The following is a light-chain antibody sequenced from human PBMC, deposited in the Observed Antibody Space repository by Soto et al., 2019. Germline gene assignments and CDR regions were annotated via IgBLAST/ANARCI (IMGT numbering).Light chain of an antibody. Sequence: DIQLTQSPGSLSASVLDSVTLSCQTSQRVDSYIHWYQHQSGKPPKLLIYAASTLQDGVPSRFSGGGSGTAFSLIITGLQPGDSATYYCQQTYTSVATFGQGTKVDIK. V-gene: IGKV1-39*01. CDR2: AAS. CDR1: QRVDSY. CDR3: QQTYTSVAT. J-gene: IGKJ1*01.